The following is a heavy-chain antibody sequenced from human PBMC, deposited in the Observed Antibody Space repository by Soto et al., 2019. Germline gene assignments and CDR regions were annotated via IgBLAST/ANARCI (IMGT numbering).Heavy chain of an antibody. Sequence: QVQLVQSGAEVKKHGASVKVSCKASGYTVTTYGSRWVRQAPGQGLEWMGWISGYSGNTNYPQKLQGRVTMTTDTSTSTAYMELRRLRSDDTAVYYCARDDSSGPGRFDPWGQGTLVTVSS. J-gene: IGHJ5*02. CDR2: ISGYSGNT. CDR3: ARDDSSGPGRFDP. V-gene: IGHV1-18*01. D-gene: IGHD3-22*01. CDR1: GYTVTTYG.